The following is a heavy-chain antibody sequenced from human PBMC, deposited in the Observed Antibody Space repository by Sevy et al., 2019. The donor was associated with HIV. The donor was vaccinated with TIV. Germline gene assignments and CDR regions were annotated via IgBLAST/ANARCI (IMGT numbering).Heavy chain of an antibody. D-gene: IGHD3-3*01. CDR1: GFTFSTYA. CDR2: ISDSGVST. Sequence: GGSLRLSCAASGFTFSTYAMSWVRQTPGKGLQWVSVISDSGVSTYYADSVQGRFTISRDNSKNTMYLQMNSLRAEDTAVYYCARRPDFGRVILTGLMAVWGQGTTVTVSS. CDR3: ARRPDFGRVILTGLMAV. V-gene: IGHV3-23*01. J-gene: IGHJ6*02.